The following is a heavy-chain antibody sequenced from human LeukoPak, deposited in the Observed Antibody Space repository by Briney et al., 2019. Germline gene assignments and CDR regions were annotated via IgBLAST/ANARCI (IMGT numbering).Heavy chain of an antibody. Sequence: SETLSLTCTVSGYSISSGYYWGWIRQPPGKGLEWIGSIYYSGSTYYNPSLKSRVTISVDTSKNQFSLKLSSVTAADTAVYYCARAGITGTGTRDNWFDPWGQGTLVTVSS. V-gene: IGHV4-38-2*02. D-gene: IGHD1-20*01. CDR2: IYYSGST. CDR3: ARAGITGTGTRDNWFDP. J-gene: IGHJ5*02. CDR1: GYSISSGYY.